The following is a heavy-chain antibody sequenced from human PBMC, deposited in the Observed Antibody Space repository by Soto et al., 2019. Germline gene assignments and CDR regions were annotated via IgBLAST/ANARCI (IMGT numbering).Heavy chain of an antibody. CDR3: ARGGETEWELLHWFDP. CDR2: IYYSGST. D-gene: IGHD1-26*01. J-gene: IGHJ5*02. Sequence: SETLSLTCAVSGGSISSGGYSWSWIRQPPGKGLEWIGYIYYSGSTNYNPSLKSRVTISVDTSKNQFSLKLSSVTAADTAVYYCARGGETEWELLHWFDPWGQGTLVTVSS. V-gene: IGHV4-61*08. CDR1: GGSISSGGYS.